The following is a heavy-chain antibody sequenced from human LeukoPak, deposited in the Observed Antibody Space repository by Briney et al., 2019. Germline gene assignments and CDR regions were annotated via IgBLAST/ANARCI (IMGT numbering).Heavy chain of an antibody. CDR1: GFTFSSYA. J-gene: IGHJ5*02. CDR3: ARDSGGCSSTSCYRGDWFDP. V-gene: IGHV3-30*04. Sequence: GRSLRLSCAASGFTFSSYAMHWVRQAPGKGLEGGAVISYDGSNKYYADSVKGRFTISRDNSKNTLYLQMNSLRAEDTAVYYCARDSGGCSSTSCYRGDWFDPWGQGTLVTVSS. CDR2: ISYDGSNK. D-gene: IGHD2-2*02.